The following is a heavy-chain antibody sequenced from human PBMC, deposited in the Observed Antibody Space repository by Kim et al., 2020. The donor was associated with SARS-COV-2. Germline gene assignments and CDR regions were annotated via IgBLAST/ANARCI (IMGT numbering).Heavy chain of an antibody. J-gene: IGHJ4*02. Sequence: RVTISVDTSKTQFSLKLSSVTAADTAVYYCARGHDGVLLWFGEPSYFDYWGQGTLVTVSS. V-gene: IGHV4-34*01. CDR3: ARGHDGVLLWFGEPSYFDY. D-gene: IGHD3-10*01.